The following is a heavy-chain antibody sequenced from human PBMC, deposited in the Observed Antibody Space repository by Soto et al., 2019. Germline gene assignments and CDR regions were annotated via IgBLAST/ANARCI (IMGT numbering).Heavy chain of an antibody. D-gene: IGHD2-2*02. Sequence: PSETLSLTCAVYGGSFSGYYWSWIRQPPGKGLEWIGEINHSGSTNYNPSLKSRVTISVDTSKNQFSLKLSSVTAADTAVYYCARGSDCSSTSCYIPNPPNYYYYGMDVWGQGTTVTVSS. CDR3: ARGSDCSSTSCYIPNPPNYYYYGMDV. CDR1: GGSFSGYY. CDR2: INHSGST. V-gene: IGHV4-34*01. J-gene: IGHJ6*02.